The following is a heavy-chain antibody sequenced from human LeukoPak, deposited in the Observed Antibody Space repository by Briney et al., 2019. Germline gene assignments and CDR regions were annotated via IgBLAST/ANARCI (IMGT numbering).Heavy chain of an antibody. CDR1: GFTFSSYS. Sequence: GGSLRLSCAASGFTFSSYSMDWVRQAPGKGLEWVSYISSSSSTIYYADSVKGRFTISRDNAKNSLYLQMNSLRDEDTAVYYCARDLSSEWLGYYYGMDVWGQGTTVTVSS. D-gene: IGHD6-19*01. J-gene: IGHJ6*02. CDR3: ARDLSSEWLGYYYGMDV. CDR2: ISSSSSTI. V-gene: IGHV3-48*02.